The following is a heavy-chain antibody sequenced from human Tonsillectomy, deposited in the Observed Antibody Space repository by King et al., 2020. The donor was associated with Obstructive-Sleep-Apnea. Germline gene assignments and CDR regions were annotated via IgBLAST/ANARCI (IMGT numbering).Heavy chain of an antibody. CDR2: IYYSGST. D-gene: IGHD5-18*01. J-gene: IGHJ4*02. V-gene: IGHV4-31*03. Sequence: VQLQESGPGLVKPSQTLSLTCTVSGGSISSGCYYWSWIRQHPGKGLEWIGYIYYSGSTYYNPSLKGRVTISVDTSKNQCSLKLSSVTAADTAVYYCAGLTIVDTARDYWGQGTLVTVSS. CDR1: GGSISSGCYY. CDR3: AGLTIVDTARDY.